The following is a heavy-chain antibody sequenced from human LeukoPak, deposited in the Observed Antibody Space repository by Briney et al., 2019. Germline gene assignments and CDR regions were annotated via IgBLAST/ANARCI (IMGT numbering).Heavy chain of an antibody. J-gene: IGHJ5*02. Sequence: GGSLRLSCAASGFTLSSYAMSWVRQAPGKGMEWVSAISGSGGSTYYADSVKGRFTISRDNSKNTLYLQMNSLRPEDTAVYYCAKDLAILTGYDWFDPWGQGTLVTVSS. CDR3: AKDLAILTGYDWFDP. CDR1: GFTLSSYA. V-gene: IGHV3-23*01. D-gene: IGHD3-9*01. CDR2: ISGSGGST.